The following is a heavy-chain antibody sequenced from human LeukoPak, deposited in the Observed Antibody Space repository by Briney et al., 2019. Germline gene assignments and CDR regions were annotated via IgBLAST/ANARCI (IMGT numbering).Heavy chain of an antibody. Sequence: GGSLRLSCAASGFTFSSYWMSWVRQAPGKGLEWVANIKQDGSEKYYVDSVKGRFTISRDNAKNSLYLQMNSLRAEDTAVYYCARDKWPIGADYYYYGMDVWGQGTTVTVSS. CDR2: IKQDGSEK. J-gene: IGHJ6*02. CDR3: ARDKWPIGADYYYYGMDV. V-gene: IGHV3-7*01. CDR1: GFTFSSYW. D-gene: IGHD1-26*01.